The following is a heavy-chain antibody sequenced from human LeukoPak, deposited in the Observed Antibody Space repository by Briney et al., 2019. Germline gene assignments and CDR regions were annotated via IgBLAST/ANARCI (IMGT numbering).Heavy chain of an antibody. V-gene: IGHV4-31*03. CDR2: IYYSGST. D-gene: IGHD4-11*01. J-gene: IGHJ4*02. CDR3: ARDVSKTYFDY. Sequence: SETLSLTCTVSGGFISSGGYHWSWIRQHPGKGLEWIGYIYYSGSTYYNPSLKSRVTISVDTSKNQFSLKLSSVTAADTAVYYCARDVSKTYFDYWGQGTLVTVSS. CDR1: GGFISSGGYH.